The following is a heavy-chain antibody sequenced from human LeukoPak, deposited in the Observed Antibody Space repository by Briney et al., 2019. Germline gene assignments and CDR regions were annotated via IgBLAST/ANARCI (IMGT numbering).Heavy chain of an antibody. CDR2: IYSDGST. V-gene: IGHV3-53*01. Sequence: ETLSLTCTVSGGSISSSSYYWGWIRQPPGKGLEWVSEIYSDGSTYYEASVKGRFSISRANSKNTAYLQMNSLTAEDTAVYYCARELREHGVFDIWGQGTMVTVSS. CDR1: GGSISSSSYY. J-gene: IGHJ3*02. CDR3: ARELREHGVFDI. D-gene: IGHD1-26*01.